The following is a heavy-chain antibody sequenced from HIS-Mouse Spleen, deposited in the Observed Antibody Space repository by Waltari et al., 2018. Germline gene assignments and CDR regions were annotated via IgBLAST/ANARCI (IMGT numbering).Heavy chain of an antibody. CDR3: ARMWELLLRAFDI. CDR1: GYTFTSYG. CDR2: ISAYNGNT. D-gene: IGHD1-26*01. J-gene: IGHJ3*02. V-gene: IGHV1-18*01. Sequence: QVQLVQSGAEVKKPGASVKVSSKASGYTFTSYGSICVGQAPGQGLEWMGWISAYNGNTNYAQKLQGRVTMTTDTSTSTAYMELRSLRSDDTAVYYCARMWELLLRAFDIWGQGTMVTVSS.